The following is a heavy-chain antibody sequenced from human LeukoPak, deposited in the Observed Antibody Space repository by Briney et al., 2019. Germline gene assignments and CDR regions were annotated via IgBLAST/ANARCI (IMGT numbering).Heavy chain of an antibody. CDR1: GFTFSSYA. Sequence: GGSLRLSCAASGFTFSSYAMSWVRQAPGKGLEWVSAISGSGGSTYYANSVKGRFTISRDNSKNTVYLQMNSLRTEDTAEYFCAQDIPIGQVPGLGPGYWLQPTLVTVSS. D-gene: IGHD3-22*01. V-gene: IGHV3-23*01. J-gene: IGHJ4*02. CDR3: AQDIPIGQVPGLGPGY. CDR2: ISGSGGST.